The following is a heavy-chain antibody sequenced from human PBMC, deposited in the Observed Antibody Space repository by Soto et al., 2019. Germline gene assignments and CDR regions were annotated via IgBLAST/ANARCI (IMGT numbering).Heavy chain of an antibody. J-gene: IGHJ1*01. CDR2: ITVNGIT. D-gene: IGHD1-7*01. CDR1: GAYVSDFS. V-gene: IGHV4-4*07. CDR3: ARESGENWTYEAH. Sequence: QVQQLESGPGLVKPWDTLSLTCTVSGAYVSDFSWSWIRQPPGKGLEWIGRITVNGITQYTPSFRSRVTMSRHTSRNQFSLTLQSATAADTALYYCARESGENWTYEAHWGQGTLVTVSS.